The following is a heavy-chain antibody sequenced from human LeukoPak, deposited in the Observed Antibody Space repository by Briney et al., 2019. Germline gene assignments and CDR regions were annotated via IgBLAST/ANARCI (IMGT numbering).Heavy chain of an antibody. Sequence: SETLSLTCTVSGGSIINYYWSWVRQPAGKGLEWIGRIYSSGSTNYNPSLKSRITMSLDTSKNQLSLKVSSVTAADTAVYYCARSSRGLGWFDPWGQGTLATVSS. CDR3: ARSSRGLGWFDP. V-gene: IGHV4-4*07. D-gene: IGHD3-10*01. CDR2: IYSSGST. CDR1: GGSIINYY. J-gene: IGHJ5*02.